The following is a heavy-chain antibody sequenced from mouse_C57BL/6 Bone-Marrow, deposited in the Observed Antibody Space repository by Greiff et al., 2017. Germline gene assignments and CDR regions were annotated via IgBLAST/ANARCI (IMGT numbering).Heavy chain of an antibody. V-gene: IGHV1-69*01. Sequence: QVQLQQPGAELVMPGASVKLSCKASGYTFTSYWMHWVKQRPGQGLEWIGEIDPSDSYTNYNQKFKGKSTLTVDKSSSTAYMQLISLTSEDSAVYYCASGDYGSSYDWYFDVWGTGTTVTVSS. CDR2: IDPSDSYT. J-gene: IGHJ1*03. CDR1: GYTFTSYW. CDR3: ASGDYGSSYDWYFDV. D-gene: IGHD1-1*01.